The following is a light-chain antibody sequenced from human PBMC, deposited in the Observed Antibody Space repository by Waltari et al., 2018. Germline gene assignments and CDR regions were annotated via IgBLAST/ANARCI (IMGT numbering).Light chain of an antibody. CDR2: ENN. CDR1: SSNIGARYY. Sequence: QSVLTQPPSASGAPGQRVTISCTGSSSNIGARYYVSWYQQFPGTAPKLLIYENNKRPSGVSDRFSGSDSCTSASLTITVLQAEDEADYYCSAWDSSLSTHVFGSGTKLTVL. J-gene: IGLJ6*01. V-gene: IGLV1-40*01. CDR3: SAWDSSLSTHV.